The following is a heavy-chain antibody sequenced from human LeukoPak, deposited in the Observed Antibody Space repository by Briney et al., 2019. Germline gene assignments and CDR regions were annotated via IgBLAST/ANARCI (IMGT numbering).Heavy chain of an antibody. D-gene: IGHD1-26*01. CDR1: GFTLGNYS. J-gene: IGHJ5*02. Sequence: PGGSLRLSCTASGFTLGNYSMSWFRQAPGKGLEWVSYISSSGSTIYYADSVKGRFTISRDNAKNSLYLQMNSLRAEDTAVYYCASYRYSGSYFDPWGQGTLVTVSS. V-gene: IGHV3-11*01. CDR3: ASYRYSGSYFDP. CDR2: ISSSGSTI.